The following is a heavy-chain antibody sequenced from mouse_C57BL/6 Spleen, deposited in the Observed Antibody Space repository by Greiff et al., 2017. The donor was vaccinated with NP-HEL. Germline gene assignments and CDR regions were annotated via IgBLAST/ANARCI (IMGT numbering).Heavy chain of an antibody. V-gene: IGHV1-82*01. CDR2: IYPGDGDT. D-gene: IGHD2-3*01. CDR1: GYAFSSSW. Sequence: VNVVESGPELVKPGASVKISCKASGYAFSSSWMNWVKQRPGKGLEWIGRIYPGDGDTNYNGKFKGKATLTADKSSSTAYMQLSSLTSEDSAVYFCAREDDHYAMDYWGQGTSVTVSS. J-gene: IGHJ4*01. CDR3: AREDDHYAMDY.